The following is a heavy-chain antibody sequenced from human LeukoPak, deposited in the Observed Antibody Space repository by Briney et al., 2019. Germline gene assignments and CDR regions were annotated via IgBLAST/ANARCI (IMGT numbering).Heavy chain of an antibody. CDR3: AREAGGGYSGYETAFDY. CDR1: GFTFSDYY. V-gene: IGHV3-11*06. Sequence: KTGGSLRVSCAASGFTFSDYYMSWIRQAPGKGLEWVSYISSSSSYTNYADSVKGRFTISRDNAKNSLYLQMNSLRAEDTAVYYCAREAGGGYSGYETAFDYWGQGTLVTVSS. D-gene: IGHD5-12*01. CDR2: ISSSSSYT. J-gene: IGHJ4*02.